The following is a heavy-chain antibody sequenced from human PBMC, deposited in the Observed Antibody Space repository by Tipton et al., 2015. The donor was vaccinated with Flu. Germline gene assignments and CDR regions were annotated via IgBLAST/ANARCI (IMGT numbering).Heavy chain of an antibody. CDR3: AKWVRFYDSDGYYFLDY. V-gene: IGHV3-23*01. J-gene: IGHJ4*02. CDR2: IRGDGDST. D-gene: IGHD3-22*01. Sequence: SLRLSCAASGFSFSTYAMTWVRQAPGRGLEWISTIRGDGDSTYYADSVQGRFTISRDNSKNVVFLHMNNLRAEDTAVYYCAKWVRFYDSDGYYFLDYRGQGTLVTVSS. CDR1: GFSFSTYA.